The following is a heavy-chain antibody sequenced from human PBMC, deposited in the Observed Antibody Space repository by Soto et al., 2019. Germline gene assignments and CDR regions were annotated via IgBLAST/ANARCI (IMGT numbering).Heavy chain of an antibody. D-gene: IGHD1-1*01. CDR1: GGSISSGGYY. CDR2: IYYSGST. CDR3: ARGRYGDY. V-gene: IGHV4-31*03. Sequence: PSETLSLTCTVSGGSISSGGYYWSWIRQHPGKGLEWIGYIYYSGSTYYNPSLKSRVTISVDTSKNQFSLELRSLRSDDTAVYYCARGRYGDYWGQGALVTVSS. J-gene: IGHJ4*02.